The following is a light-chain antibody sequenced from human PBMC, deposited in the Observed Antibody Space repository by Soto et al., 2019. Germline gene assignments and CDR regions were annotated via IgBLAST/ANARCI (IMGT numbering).Light chain of an antibody. CDR2: GNT. Sequence: QSVLTQPPSVSGSPGQRVTISSTGSSSTIGAGYDVHWYQQVPGKAPKLLMYGNTNRPSGVPDRFSGSKSGTSASLAITGLKAEDEADYYCQSYDSSLSVLFGTGTKVTVL. CDR1: SSTIGAGYD. J-gene: IGLJ1*01. V-gene: IGLV1-40*01. CDR3: QSYDSSLSVL.